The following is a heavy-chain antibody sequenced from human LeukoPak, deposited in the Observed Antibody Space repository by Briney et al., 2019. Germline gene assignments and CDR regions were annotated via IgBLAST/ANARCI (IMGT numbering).Heavy chain of an antibody. CDR3: ARDPAIQTWLSAYYFDY. V-gene: IGHV3-48*01. CDR2: ISTDGSTI. J-gene: IGHJ4*02. Sequence: GGTLRLSCTASGFSFSRYSMNWVRQAPGKGLEWISYISTDGSTIYYADSVKGRFTISRDNARNSLWLQMSSLRAEDTAVYYCARDPAIQTWLSAYYFDYWGQGTQVTVSS. D-gene: IGHD3-22*01. CDR1: GFSFSRYS.